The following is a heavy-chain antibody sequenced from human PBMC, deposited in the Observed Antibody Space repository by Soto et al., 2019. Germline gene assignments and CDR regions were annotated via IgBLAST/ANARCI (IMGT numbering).Heavy chain of an antibody. J-gene: IGHJ5*02. V-gene: IGHV3-7*03. CDR2: INKDGGEQ. Sequence: VGSLRLSCAVSGFSFSDYWMRWVRQAPGKGLEWVANINKDGGEQHYVDSVKGRFTISRDNAKNSLYLQMNSLRAEDTAVYYCARDAAGSGWFSWGQGTRVTVSS. D-gene: IGHD6-19*01. CDR1: GFSFSDYW. CDR3: ARDAAGSGWFS.